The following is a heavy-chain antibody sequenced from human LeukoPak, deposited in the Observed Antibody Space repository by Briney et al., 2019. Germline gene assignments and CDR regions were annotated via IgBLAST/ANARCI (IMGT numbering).Heavy chain of an antibody. Sequence: ASVKVSCKASGYTFTSYDINWVRQATGQGLEWMGWMNPNSGNTGYAQKFQGRVTITADESTSTAYMELSSLRSEDTAVYYCATYSYGQPYYGMDVWGQGTTVTVSS. CDR2: MNPNSGNT. V-gene: IGHV1-8*01. CDR3: ATYSYGQPYYGMDV. J-gene: IGHJ6*02. CDR1: GYTFTSYD. D-gene: IGHD5-18*01.